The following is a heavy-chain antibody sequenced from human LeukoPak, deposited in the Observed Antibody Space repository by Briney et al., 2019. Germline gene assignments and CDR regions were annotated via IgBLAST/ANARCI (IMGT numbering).Heavy chain of an antibody. CDR2: IYSGGST. J-gene: IGHJ4*02. CDR3: ARAYRSVLPSED. Sequence: GGSLRLSCAASGLTVSSNYMSWLRQAPGKGLEWVSVIYSGGSTSYPDSVKGRFTISRDNSKNTLYLQMSSLRAEDTAVYYCARAYRSVLPSEDWGQGTLVTVSS. CDR1: GLTVSSNY. D-gene: IGHD3-16*02. V-gene: IGHV3-53*01.